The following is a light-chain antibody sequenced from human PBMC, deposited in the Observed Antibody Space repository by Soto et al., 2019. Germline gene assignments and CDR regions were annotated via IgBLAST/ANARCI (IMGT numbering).Light chain of an antibody. CDR3: QQYGSSPQT. Sequence: EIVMTQSPATLSVSPGESATLSCRASQSVSSNLAWYQQKPGQAPRLLIYGASTRATGIPARFSGSGSGTDFTLTISRLEPEDFAVYYCQQYGSSPQTFGQGTKVDIK. V-gene: IGKV3-15*01. J-gene: IGKJ1*01. CDR1: QSVSSN. CDR2: GAS.